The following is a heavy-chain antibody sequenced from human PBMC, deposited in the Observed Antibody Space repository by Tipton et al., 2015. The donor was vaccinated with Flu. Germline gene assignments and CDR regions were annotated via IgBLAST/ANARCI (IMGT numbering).Heavy chain of an antibody. Sequence: TLSLTCTVSGGSISSYYWRWIRQPPGKGLEWIGYIYYSGSTNYNPSLKSRVTISVDTSKNQFSLKLNSVTAADTAVYYCARADTIGRWLQLFYWGQGTLVTVTS. CDR2: IYYSGST. D-gene: IGHD5-24*01. J-gene: IGHJ4*02. CDR3: ARADTIGRWLQLFY. V-gene: IGHV4-59*01. CDR1: GGSISSYY.